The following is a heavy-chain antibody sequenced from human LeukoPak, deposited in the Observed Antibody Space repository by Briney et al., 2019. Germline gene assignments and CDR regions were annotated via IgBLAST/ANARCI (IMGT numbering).Heavy chain of an antibody. J-gene: IGHJ4*02. V-gene: IGHV3-64*01. CDR1: GFTFSNHA. CDR2: ISSNGANT. CDR3: ARGEEFYDSSGYRRLDS. Sequence: GGSLRLSCAASGFTFSNHAMHWVRQAPGKALEYVAVISSNGANTFHAKSLNDRFIISRDNSKNILYLQMGSLRAEDMAVYYCARGEEFYDSSGYRRLDSWGQGTLVVVSS. D-gene: IGHD3-22*01.